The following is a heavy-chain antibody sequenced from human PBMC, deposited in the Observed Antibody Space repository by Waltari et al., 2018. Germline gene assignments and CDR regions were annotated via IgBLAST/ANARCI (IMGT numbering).Heavy chain of an antibody. CDR1: GLTFSNYW. V-gene: IGHV3-74*01. CDR2: IKTVGRTT. J-gene: IGHJ4*02. Sequence: VQLVESGGGLVQPGGSLKLSCVVSGLTFSNYWMHWVRQVPGQGLVWLSRIKTVGRTTNYAASVNGRFTISRDNSRNTLFLQMTGLRADDTALSYCAGSSWWFNRDYWGQGTLVTVSS. CDR3: AGSSWWFNRDY. D-gene: IGHD2-8*02.